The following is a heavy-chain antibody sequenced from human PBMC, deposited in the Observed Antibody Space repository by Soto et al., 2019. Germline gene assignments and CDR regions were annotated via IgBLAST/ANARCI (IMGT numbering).Heavy chain of an antibody. J-gene: IGHJ4*02. Sequence: QVQLVQSGAEVKKPGASVKVSCKASGYTFTSYGISWVRQAPGQGLEWMGWISAYNGNTNYAQKLQGRVTMTTDTSTSTAYMELRSLRSDDTAVYYCARDIPYCSSTSCYYGGYHTGWERFDYWGQGTLVTVSS. CDR2: ISAYNGNT. CDR3: ARDIPYCSSTSCYYGGYHTGWERFDY. V-gene: IGHV1-18*01. D-gene: IGHD2-2*01. CDR1: GYTFTSYG.